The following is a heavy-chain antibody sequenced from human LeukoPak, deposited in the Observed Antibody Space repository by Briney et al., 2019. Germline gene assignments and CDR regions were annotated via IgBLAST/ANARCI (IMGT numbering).Heavy chain of an antibody. J-gene: IGHJ6*02. D-gene: IGHD3-3*01. CDR1: GYTFTGYY. Sequence: ASVKVSCKASGYTFTGYYMHWVRQAPGQGLEWMGWINPNSGGTNYAQKFQGRVTMTRDTSISTAYMELSRLRSDDTAVYYCARGMHYDFWSGPTPSMDVWGQGTTVTVSS. V-gene: IGHV1-2*02. CDR2: INPNSGGT. CDR3: ARGMHYDFWSGPTPSMDV.